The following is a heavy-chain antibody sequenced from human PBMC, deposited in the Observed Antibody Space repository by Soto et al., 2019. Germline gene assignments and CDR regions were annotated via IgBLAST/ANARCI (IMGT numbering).Heavy chain of an antibody. V-gene: IGHV2-5*02. CDR1: GFSLSTSGVG. J-gene: IGHJ6*03. CDR3: AQQPSITIFGVVIARYAYYYYMDV. Sequence: QITLKESGPTLVKPTQTLTLTCTFSGFSLSTSGVGVGWIRQPPGTALEWLALIYWDDDKRYSPSLKSRLTITKDTSKNQVVLTMTNMDPVDTASYYCAQQPSITIFGVVIARYAYYYYMDVWGKGTAVTVSS. D-gene: IGHD3-3*01. CDR2: IYWDDDK.